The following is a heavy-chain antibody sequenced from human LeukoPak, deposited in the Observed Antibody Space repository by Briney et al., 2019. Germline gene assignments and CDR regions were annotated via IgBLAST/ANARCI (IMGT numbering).Heavy chain of an antibody. V-gene: IGHV3-30*04. D-gene: IGHD4-23*01. CDR2: ISYDGDYK. J-gene: IGHJ4*02. CDR1: GFAFSHYT. CDR3: ARGRPHGNDY. Sequence: AGGSLRLSCAASGFAFSHYTMQWVRQAPGKGLEWVAVISYDGDYKYYADSVKGRFTISRDDSKNTLYLQMNSLRAEDSAVYYCARGRPHGNDYWGQGTLVTVSS.